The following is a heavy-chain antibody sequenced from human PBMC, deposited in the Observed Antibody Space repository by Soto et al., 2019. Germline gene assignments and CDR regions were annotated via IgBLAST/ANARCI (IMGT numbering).Heavy chain of an antibody. Sequence: QITLKESGPPLVKPTQTLTLSCTFSGFSLSTSGVGVAWIRQPPGKALECLALIYWDDDKRYRPSLESRLTITKDTSKNQVVLTMTNMDSVDTATYYCAYLPCSGGSCYWFSFSGMDVWGQGTTVTVSS. CDR2: IYWDDDK. CDR3: AYLPCSGGSCYWFSFSGMDV. CDR1: GFSLSTSGVG. D-gene: IGHD2-15*01. V-gene: IGHV2-5*02. J-gene: IGHJ6*02.